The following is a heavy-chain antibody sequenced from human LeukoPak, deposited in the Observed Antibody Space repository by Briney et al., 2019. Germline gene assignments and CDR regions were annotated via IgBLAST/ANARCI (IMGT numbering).Heavy chain of an antibody. D-gene: IGHD3-9*01. CDR2: IIPIFGTA. CDR1: GGTFSSYA. CDR3: ARSLTGYSSPFLDY. V-gene: IGHV1-69*13. J-gene: IGHJ4*02. Sequence: ASVKVSCKASGGTFSSYAISWVRQAPGQGLEWMGGIIPIFGTANYAQKFQGRVAITADESTSTAYMELSSLRSEDTAVYYCARSLTGYSSPFLDYWGQGTLVTVSS.